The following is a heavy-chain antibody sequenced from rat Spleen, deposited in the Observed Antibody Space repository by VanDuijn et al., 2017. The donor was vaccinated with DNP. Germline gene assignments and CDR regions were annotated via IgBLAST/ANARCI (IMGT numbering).Heavy chain of an antibody. Sequence: EVQLQESGPGLVKPSQSLSLTCSVTGYSITSNYWGWIRKFPGNKMEWIGHISYSGSTSYNPSLKSRISITRDTSKNQFFLQLNSVTTEDTATYYCARSYYGYKGAMDAWGQGTSVTVSS. CDR3: ARSYYGYKGAMDA. CDR2: ISYSGST. D-gene: IGHD1-9*01. V-gene: IGHV3-1*01. CDR1: GYSITSNY. J-gene: IGHJ4*01.